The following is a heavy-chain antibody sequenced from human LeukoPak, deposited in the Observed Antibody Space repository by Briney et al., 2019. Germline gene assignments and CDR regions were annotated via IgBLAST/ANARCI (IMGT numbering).Heavy chain of an antibody. J-gene: IGHJ4*02. V-gene: IGHV3-33*01. CDR3: ARGKYNNGWYYFDY. CDR1: GFTISSFG. D-gene: IGHD6-19*01. CDR2: TSYDGSNK. Sequence: GGSLRLSCAASGFTISSFGIHWVRQAPGKGPEWVAFTSYDGSNKFYADSMKGRFTISSDNSKNTLYLQMNSLRVEDTAVYYCARGKYNNGWYYFDYWGQGAQVTVSS.